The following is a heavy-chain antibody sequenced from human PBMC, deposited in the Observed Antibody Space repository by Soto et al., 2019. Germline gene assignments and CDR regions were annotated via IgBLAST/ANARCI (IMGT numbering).Heavy chain of an antibody. CDR1: GYTFTSYG. CDR3: ARPRFLEWSYGMDV. CDR2: ISAYNGNT. Sequence: ASVKVSCKASGYTFTSYGISWVRQAPRQGLEWMGWISAYNGNTNYAQKLQGRVTMTTDTSTSTAYMELRSLRSDDTAVYYCARPRFLEWSYGMDVWGQGTTVTVYS. D-gene: IGHD3-3*01. J-gene: IGHJ6*02. V-gene: IGHV1-18*01.